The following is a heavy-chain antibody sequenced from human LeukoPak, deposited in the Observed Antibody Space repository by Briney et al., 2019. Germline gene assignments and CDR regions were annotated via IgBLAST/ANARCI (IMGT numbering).Heavy chain of an antibody. CDR2: VSAVSNYI. CDR3: VRQWLESFDY. Sequence: GGSLRLSCAASGFTFSAYTMAWVRQAPGRGLEWVSSVSAVSNYIYYADSVKGRFTISRDNAEDSLYLQMNSLKAEDTAVYYCVRQWLESFDYWGQGTLVTASS. J-gene: IGHJ4*02. D-gene: IGHD6-19*01. V-gene: IGHV3-21*01. CDR1: GFTFSAYT.